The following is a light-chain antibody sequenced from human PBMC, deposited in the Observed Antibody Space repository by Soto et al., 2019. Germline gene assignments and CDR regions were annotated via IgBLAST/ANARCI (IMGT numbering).Light chain of an antibody. V-gene: IGLV2-18*02. CDR1: SSDVGSYNR. CDR2: EVS. CDR3: NSDTGSNPYV. J-gene: IGLJ1*01. Sequence: QSALTQPPSVSGSPGQSVAISCTGTSSDVGSYNRVSWYQQPPGAAPKLMIYEVSNRPSGVPDRFSGSKSGNTASLTISGLQAEDAADYYCNSDTGSNPYVFGTGTKLTVL.